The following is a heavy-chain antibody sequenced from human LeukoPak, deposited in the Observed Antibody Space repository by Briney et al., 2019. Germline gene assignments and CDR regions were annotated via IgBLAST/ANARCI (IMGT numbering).Heavy chain of an antibody. CDR1: GFTMSNYG. D-gene: IGHD6-19*01. J-gene: IGHJ4*02. CDR2: ISGSGGST. Sequence: GGSLRLSCAASGFTMSNYGVSWVRQAPGKGLEWVSAISGSGGSTYCADSVKGRFTISRDNSKNTLYLQMNSLRAEDTAVYYCAKGYAVAGTDYWGQGTLVTVSS. CDR3: AKGYAVAGTDY. V-gene: IGHV3-23*01.